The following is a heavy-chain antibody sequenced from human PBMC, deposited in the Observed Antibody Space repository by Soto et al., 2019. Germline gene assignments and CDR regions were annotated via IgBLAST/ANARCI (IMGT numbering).Heavy chain of an antibody. CDR3: AKDLTAGGVSDLYYYYCRDV. V-gene: IGHV3-30*18. CDR1: GFTFSSYG. Sequence: GGSLRLSCAASGFTFSSYGMHWVRQAPGKGLEWVAVISYDGSNKYYADSVKGRFTIARDNSKNTLYLQMNSLRAEDTAVYYCAKDLTAGGVSDLYYYYCRDVWGHGTTPAVSS. D-gene: IGHD2-8*01. J-gene: IGHJ6*02. CDR2: ISYDGSNK.